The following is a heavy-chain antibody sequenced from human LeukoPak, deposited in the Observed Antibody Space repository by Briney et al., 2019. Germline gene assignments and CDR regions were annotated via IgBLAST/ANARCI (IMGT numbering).Heavy chain of an antibody. CDR3: STGQQVWSLGS. J-gene: IGHJ5*02. V-gene: IGHV3-48*04. CDR1: GFTFSSYS. Sequence: GGSLRLSCSASGFTFSSYSMNWVRQAPGKGLEWVSYISSSSSTIYYADSVKGRFTISRDNAKNSLYLQMNSLRAEDTAVYYCSTGQQVWSLGSWGQGTLVTVSS. CDR2: ISSSSSTI. D-gene: IGHD5-18*01.